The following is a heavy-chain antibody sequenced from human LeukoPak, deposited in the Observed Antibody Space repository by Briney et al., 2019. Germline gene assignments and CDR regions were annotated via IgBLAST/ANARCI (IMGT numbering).Heavy chain of an antibody. V-gene: IGHV1-69*05. J-gene: IGHJ4*02. Sequence: SVKVSCKASGGTFGSYAISWVRQAPGQGLEWMGRIIPIFGTANYAQKFQGRVTITTDESTSTAYMELSSLRSEDTAVYYCARDSWFGESQSPPFDYWGQGTLVTVSS. CDR1: GGTFGSYA. CDR2: IIPIFGTA. CDR3: ARDSWFGESQSPPFDY. D-gene: IGHD3-10*01.